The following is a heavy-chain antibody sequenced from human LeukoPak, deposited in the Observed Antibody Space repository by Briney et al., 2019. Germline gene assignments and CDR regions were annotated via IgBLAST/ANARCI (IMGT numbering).Heavy chain of an antibody. D-gene: IGHD3-10*01. CDR2: IYYSGST. J-gene: IGHJ4*02. CDR1: GGSISSYY. Sequence: SETLSLTCTVSGGSISSYYWSWIRQPPGKGLEWIGYIYYSGSTNYNPSLKSRVTISVDTSKNQFSLKLSSVTAADTAVYYCASGGSGSYYNPTRHFDYWGQRTLVTVSS. CDR3: ASGGSGSYYNPTRHFDY. V-gene: IGHV4-59*01.